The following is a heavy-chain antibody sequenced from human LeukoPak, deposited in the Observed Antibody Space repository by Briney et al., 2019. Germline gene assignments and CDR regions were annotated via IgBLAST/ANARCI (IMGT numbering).Heavy chain of an antibody. Sequence: SETLSLTCAVYGGSFSGYYWSWIRQHPGKGLEWIGYIYYSGSTYYNPSLKSRVTISVDTSKNQFSLKLSSVTAADTAVYYCARAPVYYFDYWGQGTLVTVSS. CDR2: IYYSGST. CDR3: ARAPVYYFDY. CDR1: GGSFSGYY. V-gene: IGHV4-31*11. J-gene: IGHJ4*02.